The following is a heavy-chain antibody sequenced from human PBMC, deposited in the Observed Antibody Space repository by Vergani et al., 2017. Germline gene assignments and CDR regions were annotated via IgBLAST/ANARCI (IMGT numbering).Heavy chain of an antibody. D-gene: IGHD3-10*01. V-gene: IGHV4-61*08. CDR1: GGSISSGDYY. CDR3: AREGRNYYGSGSYTPPGFPFDP. Sequence: QVQLQESGPGLVKPSQTLSLTCTVSGGSISSGDYYWSWIRQPPGKGLEWIGYMYHSGSTNYNPSLETRVTISGDTSKNQFSLKLNSVTAADTAVYYCAREGRNYYGSGSYTPPGFPFDPWGQGTLVTVSS. J-gene: IGHJ5*02. CDR2: MYHSGST.